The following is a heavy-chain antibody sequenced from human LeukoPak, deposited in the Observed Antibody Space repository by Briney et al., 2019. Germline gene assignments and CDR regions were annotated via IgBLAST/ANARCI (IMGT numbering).Heavy chain of an antibody. CDR3: ASSSATYDAFDI. CDR1: GGSFSGYY. D-gene: IGHD2-15*01. J-gene: IGHJ3*02. Sequence: PSETLSLTCAVYGGSFSGYYWSWIRQPPGKGLQWIGEINHSGSTNYNPSLKSRVTISVDTSKNQFSLKLSSVTAADTAVYYCASSSATYDAFDIWGQGTMVTVSS. V-gene: IGHV4-34*01. CDR2: INHSGST.